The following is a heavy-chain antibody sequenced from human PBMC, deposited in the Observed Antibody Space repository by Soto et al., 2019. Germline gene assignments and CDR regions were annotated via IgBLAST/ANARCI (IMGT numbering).Heavy chain of an antibody. Sequence: ASVKVSCNASGGTFSSYAISWVRQAPGQGLEWMGGIIPIFGTANYAQKFQGRVTITADESTSTAYMELSSLRSEDTAVYYCARDVSVGATSYFDYWGQGTLVTVSS. CDR2: IIPIFGTA. D-gene: IGHD1-26*01. V-gene: IGHV1-69*13. CDR1: GGTFSSYA. J-gene: IGHJ4*02. CDR3: ARDVSVGATSYFDY.